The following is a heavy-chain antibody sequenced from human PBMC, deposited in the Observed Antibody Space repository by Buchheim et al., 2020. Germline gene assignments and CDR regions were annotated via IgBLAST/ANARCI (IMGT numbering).Heavy chain of an antibody. J-gene: IGHJ4*02. CDR3: ARLLYYYDSSGYSDY. CDR1: GGSISSSSYY. Sequence: QLQLQESGPGLVKPSETLSLTCTVSGGSISSSSYYWGWIRQPPGKGLEWIGSIYYSGSTYYTPSLKSRVTISVDTSKNQFSLKLSSVTAADTAVYYCARLLYYYDSSGYSDYWGQGTL. V-gene: IGHV4-39*01. CDR2: IYYSGST. D-gene: IGHD3-22*01.